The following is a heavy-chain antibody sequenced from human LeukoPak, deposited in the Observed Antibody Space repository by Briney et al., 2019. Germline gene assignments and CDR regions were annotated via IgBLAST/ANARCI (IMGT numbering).Heavy chain of an antibody. CDR2: IIPIFGTA. CDR3: ARVGAVGAMVNP. Sequence: SVKVSCKASGYTFTSYGISWVRQAPGQGLEWMGGIIPIFGTANYAQKFQGRVTITADESTSTAYMELSSLRSEDTAVYYCARVGAVGAMVNPWGQGTLVTVSS. J-gene: IGHJ5*02. V-gene: IGHV1-69*13. CDR1: GYTFTSYG. D-gene: IGHD5-18*01.